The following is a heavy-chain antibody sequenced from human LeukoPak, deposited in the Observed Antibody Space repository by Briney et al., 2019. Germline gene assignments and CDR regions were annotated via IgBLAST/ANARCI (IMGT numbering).Heavy chain of an antibody. CDR3: AREGDYGDYDDY. J-gene: IGHJ4*02. CDR1: AGFVSNSNYY. CDR2: IYYSGST. Sequence: SETLSLTCTVSAGFVSNSNYYWGWIRQPPGKGLEWIGSIYYSGSTYYNPSLKSRVTISVDTSKNQFSLKLSSVTAADTAVYYCAREGDYGDYDDYWGQGTLVTVSS. D-gene: IGHD4-17*01. V-gene: IGHV4-39*07.